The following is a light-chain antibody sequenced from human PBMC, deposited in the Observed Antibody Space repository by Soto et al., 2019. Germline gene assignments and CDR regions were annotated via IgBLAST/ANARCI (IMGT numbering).Light chain of an antibody. CDR1: QRVSNN. J-gene: IGKJ5*01. CDR2: ATS. V-gene: IGKV3-15*01. CDR3: QQYDNWPPP. Sequence: EIVMTQSPXTLSVSPGERATLSCRASQRVSNNLAWYQQRPGRSPRLLIYATSTRATGIPARFSGSGSGTEFTLTISSLQSEDFAVYYCQQYDNWPPPFGQGTRLEXK.